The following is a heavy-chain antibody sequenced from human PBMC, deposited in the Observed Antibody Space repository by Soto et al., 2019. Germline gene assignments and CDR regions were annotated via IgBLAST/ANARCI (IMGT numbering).Heavy chain of an antibody. CDR3: AKVLLWFGESFGENYFDY. V-gene: IGHV3-23*01. CDR1: GFTFSSYA. Sequence: GGSLRLSCAASGFTFSSYAMSWVRQAPGKGLEWVSAISGSGGSTYYADSVKGRFTISRDNSKNTLYLQMNSLRAEDTAVYYCAKVLLWFGESFGENYFDYWGQGTLVTVSS. J-gene: IGHJ4*02. CDR2: ISGSGGST. D-gene: IGHD3-10*01.